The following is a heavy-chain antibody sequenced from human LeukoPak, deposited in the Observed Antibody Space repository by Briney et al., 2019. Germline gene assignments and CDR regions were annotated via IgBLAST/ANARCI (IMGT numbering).Heavy chain of an antibody. Sequence: GGSLRLSCAASGFTFSSYSMSWVRQAPGKGLEWVSVIYSGGSTYYADSVKGRFTISRDNSKNTLYLQMNSLRAEDTAVYYCARAFIIYYYGMDVWGQGTTVTVSS. J-gene: IGHJ6*02. CDR3: ARAFIIYYYGMDV. V-gene: IGHV3-66*01. CDR1: GFTFSSYS. CDR2: IYSGGST. D-gene: IGHD3-16*02.